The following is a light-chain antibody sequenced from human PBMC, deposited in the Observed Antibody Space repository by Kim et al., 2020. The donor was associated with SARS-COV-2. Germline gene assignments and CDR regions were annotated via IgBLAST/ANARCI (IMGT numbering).Light chain of an antibody. J-gene: IGKJ1*01. CDR2: KAS. Sequence: LSASVGDRVTITCRASQSISSWLAWYQQKPGKAPKLLIYKASSLESGVPSRFSGSGSGTEFTLTISSLQPDDFATYYCQQYNSWAFGQGTKVDIK. V-gene: IGKV1-5*03. CDR1: QSISSW. CDR3: QQYNSWA.